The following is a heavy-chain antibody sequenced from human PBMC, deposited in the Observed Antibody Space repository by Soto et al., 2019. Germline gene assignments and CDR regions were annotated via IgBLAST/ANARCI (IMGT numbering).Heavy chain of an antibody. CDR2: IYYIGRT. D-gene: IGHD1-26*01. V-gene: IGHV4-59*01. CDR3: ARDPVGVTHFDY. CDR1: SISTYY. J-gene: IGHJ4*02. Sequence: QVQLQESGPGLVRPSETLSLTCTVGSISTYYWNWIRQPPGKGLEWIGYIYYIGRTNYNPSLRSRVTMSIDTSKNQFSLKLGSVTAADTAVYYCARDPVGVTHFDYWGQGALVTVSS.